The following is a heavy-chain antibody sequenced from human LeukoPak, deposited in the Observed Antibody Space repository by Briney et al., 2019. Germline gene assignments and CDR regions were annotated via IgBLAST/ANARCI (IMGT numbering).Heavy chain of an antibody. J-gene: IGHJ4*02. CDR1: GGTFNIYA. CDR2: IIPIFGTA. V-gene: IGHV1-69*06. Sequence: ASVKVSCKASGGTFNIYAISCVRQAPVQGLEWMGGIIPIFGTATYAQKFQGRVTISADKSTSTAYMELSSLRSEDTAVYYCARAVPTVTDFDYWGQGTLVTVPS. D-gene: IGHD4-17*01. CDR3: ARAVPTVTDFDY.